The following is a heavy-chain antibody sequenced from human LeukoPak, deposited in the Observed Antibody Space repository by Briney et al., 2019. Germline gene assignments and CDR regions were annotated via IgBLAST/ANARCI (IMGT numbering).Heavy chain of an antibody. CDR1: GGSISSGGYY. V-gene: IGHV4-30-2*01. Sequence: SETLSLTCTVSGGSISSGGYYCTWLRQPPGKGLEWIGYIHHSGTMYYGPSLKSRLTISVDGSKNQFSLELTSVTAADTAVYYCGRGGYYGSGIDAFDIWGQGTMVTVSS. CDR2: IHHSGTM. J-gene: IGHJ3*02. D-gene: IGHD3-10*01. CDR3: GRGGYYGSGIDAFDI.